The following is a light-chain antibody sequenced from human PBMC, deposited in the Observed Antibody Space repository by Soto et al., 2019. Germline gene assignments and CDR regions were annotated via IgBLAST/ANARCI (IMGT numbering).Light chain of an antibody. V-gene: IGLV2-14*01. CDR2: DVS. J-gene: IGLJ1*01. CDR3: CSYTSSDTSV. CDR1: SSDVGGYDF. Sequence: QSVLTQPASVSGSPGQSITISCTGTSSDVGGYDFVSWYQQHPGKAPKVMIYDVSNRPSGVSNRFSGSKSGNTASLTISGLQAEDEADYYCCSYTSSDTSVFGTGTKVTVL.